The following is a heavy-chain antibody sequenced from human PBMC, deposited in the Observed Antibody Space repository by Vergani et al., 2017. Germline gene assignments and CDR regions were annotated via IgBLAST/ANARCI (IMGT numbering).Heavy chain of an antibody. CDR2: IIPILGIA. V-gene: IGHV1-69*02. Sequence: QVQLVQSGAEVKKPGSSVKVSCKASGGTFSSYTISWVRQAPGQGLEWMGRIIPILGIANYAQKFKGSVTLTADQATSTAYMELSSRRSEDTGVYYCARSSRRDSNEFDYWGQGTLVTVSS. J-gene: IGHJ4*02. D-gene: IGHD3-22*01. CDR1: GGTFSSYT. CDR3: ARSSRRDSNEFDY.